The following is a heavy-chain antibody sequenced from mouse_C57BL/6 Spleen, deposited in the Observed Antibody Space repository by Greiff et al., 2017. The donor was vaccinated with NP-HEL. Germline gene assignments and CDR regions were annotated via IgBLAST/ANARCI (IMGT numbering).Heavy chain of an antibody. J-gene: IGHJ4*01. CDR2: ISSGGSYT. V-gene: IGHV5-6*01. CDR1: GFTFSSYG. CDR3: ARQGGYYAMDY. Sequence: EVQLVESGGDLVKPGGSLKLSCAASGFTFSSYGMSWVRQTPDKRLEWVATISSGGSYTYYPDSVKGRFTISRDNAKNTLYLQRSSLKSEDTAMYYCARQGGYYAMDYWGQGTSVTVSS.